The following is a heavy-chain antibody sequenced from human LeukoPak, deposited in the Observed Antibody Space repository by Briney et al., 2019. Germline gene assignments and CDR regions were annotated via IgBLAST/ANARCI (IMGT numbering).Heavy chain of an antibody. CDR1: GYIFTSYW. J-gene: IGHJ4*02. V-gene: IGHV5-51*01. CDR2: IYPGDSDT. CDR3: ARRGEAMDPFDY. D-gene: IGHD5-18*01. Sequence: PGESLQISCKASGYIFTSYWIGWVRQLPGKGLEGMGIIYPGDSDTRDSPSFQGQVTISADKSINTASLQWSSLKASDTAIYYCARRGEAMDPFDYWGQGTLVTVSS.